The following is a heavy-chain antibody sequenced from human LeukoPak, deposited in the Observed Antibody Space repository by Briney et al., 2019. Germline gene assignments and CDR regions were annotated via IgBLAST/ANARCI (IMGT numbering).Heavy chain of an antibody. V-gene: IGHV3-21*01. CDR1: GFFLGDFG. D-gene: IGHD3-10*01. CDR2: ISPGSDFT. CDR3: TTRITMVRGVIITSDY. J-gene: IGHJ4*02. Sequence: GGSLRLSCAASGFFLGDFGMNWVRQSPGKGLEWVSSISPGSDFTYYADSMKGRFTISRDNAKNSLYLQMNSLRAEDTAVYYCTTRITMVRGVIITSDYWGQGTLVTVSS.